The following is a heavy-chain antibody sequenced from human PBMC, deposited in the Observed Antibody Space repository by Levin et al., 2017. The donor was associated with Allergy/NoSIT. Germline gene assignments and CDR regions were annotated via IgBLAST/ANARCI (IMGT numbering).Heavy chain of an antibody. Sequence: GESLKISCAASGFTFSSYWMSWVRQAPGKGLEWVANIKQDGSEKYHVDSVKGRFTISRDNAKNSLYLQMNSLRAEDTAVYYCARSAWTWDYWGQGTLVTVSS. CDR1: GFTFSSYW. J-gene: IGHJ4*02. CDR3: ARSAWTWDY. V-gene: IGHV3-7*01. D-gene: IGHD3/OR15-3a*01. CDR2: IKQDGSEK.